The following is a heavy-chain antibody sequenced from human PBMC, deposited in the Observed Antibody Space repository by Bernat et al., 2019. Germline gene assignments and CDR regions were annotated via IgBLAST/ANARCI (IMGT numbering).Heavy chain of an antibody. CDR3: ESACQEDFWSGYQASPIDI. CDR1: GFTFSDYY. V-gene: IGHV3-11*06. D-gene: IGHD3-3*01. J-gene: IGHJ3*02. Sequence: QVQLVESGGGLVKPGGSLRLSCAASGFTFSDYYMSWIRQAPGKGREWVSYISSSSSDTNYADSVKGRFTSSRDKAKNSLYLQMNNLRAEDTAVYYCESACQEDFWSGYQASPIDIWGKGTMVTVSS. CDR2: ISSSSSDT.